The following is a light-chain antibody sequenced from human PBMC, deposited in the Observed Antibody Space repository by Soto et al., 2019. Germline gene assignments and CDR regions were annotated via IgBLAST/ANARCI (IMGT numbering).Light chain of an antibody. J-gene: IGLJ3*02. CDR3: QSYDNSLSGSWV. CDR1: SSDVGGYNY. Sequence: QSALTQPPSASGSPGQSVTISCTGTSSDVGGYNYVSWYQQHPGKAPKLMIYEVSKRPSGVPDRFSGSKSGNTASLTVSGLQVEDEAHYYCQSYDNSLSGSWVFGGGTKLTVL. V-gene: IGLV2-8*01. CDR2: EVS.